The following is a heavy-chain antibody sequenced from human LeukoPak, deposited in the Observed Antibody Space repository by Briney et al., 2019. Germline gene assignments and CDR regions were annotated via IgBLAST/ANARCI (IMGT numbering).Heavy chain of an antibody. J-gene: IGHJ4*02. CDR1: GFTFSTYW. Sequence: GGSLRLSCAASGFTFSTYWMTWVRQAPGKGLEWVANIKHDGSGPSYLDSVKSRFTISRDNARNSLSLQMSSLRAEDTAVYYCARAREITVSGTDYFDYWGQGTLVTVSS. D-gene: IGHD6-19*01. CDR2: IKHDGSGP. CDR3: ARAREITVSGTDYFDY. V-gene: IGHV3-7*01.